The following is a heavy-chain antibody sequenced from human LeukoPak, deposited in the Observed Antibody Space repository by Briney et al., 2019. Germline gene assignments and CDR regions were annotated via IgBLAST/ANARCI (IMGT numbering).Heavy chain of an antibody. D-gene: IGHD6-19*01. J-gene: IGHJ4*02. Sequence: GASVKVSCKASGYTFTGYYMHWVRQAPGQGLEWMGWINPNSGGTNYAQKFQGRVTMTRDTSISTAYMELSRLRSDDTAVYYCARVFGLVVVYFDYWGQGTLVTVSS. V-gene: IGHV1-2*02. CDR2: INPNSGGT. CDR1: GYTFTGYY. CDR3: ARVFGLVVVYFDY.